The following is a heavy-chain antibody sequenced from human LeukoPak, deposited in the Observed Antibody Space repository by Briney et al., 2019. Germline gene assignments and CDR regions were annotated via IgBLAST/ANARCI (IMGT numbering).Heavy chain of an antibody. J-gene: IGHJ5*02. Sequence: ASVKVSCKASGYTFTSYDINWVRQATGQGLEWMGWMNPNSGNTGYAQKFQGRGTMTRNTSISTAYMELSSLRSEDTAVYYCARTGGYSSGYAGWFDPWGQGTLVTVSS. CDR3: ARTGGYSSGYAGWFDP. CDR1: GYTFTSYD. CDR2: MNPNSGNT. V-gene: IGHV1-8*01. D-gene: IGHD5-18*01.